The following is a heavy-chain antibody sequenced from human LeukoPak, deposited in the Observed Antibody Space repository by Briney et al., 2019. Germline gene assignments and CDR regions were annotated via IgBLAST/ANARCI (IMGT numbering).Heavy chain of an antibody. CDR1: GGSISSYY. V-gene: IGHV4-59*01. CDR3: ARQYSGSYGFDY. Sequence: SETLSLTCTVSGGSISSYYWSWIRQPPGKGLEWIGYIYYSGSTNYHPSLKSRVTISVDTSKNQLSLRLSSVTAADTAVYYCARQYSGSYGFDYWGQGTLVTVSS. D-gene: IGHD1-26*01. CDR2: IYYSGST. J-gene: IGHJ4*02.